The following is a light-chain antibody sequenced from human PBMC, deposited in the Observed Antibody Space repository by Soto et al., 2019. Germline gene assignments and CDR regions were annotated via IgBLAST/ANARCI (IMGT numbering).Light chain of an antibody. J-gene: IGLJ3*02. CDR3: ETWDSNTRV. CDR2: LEGSGSY. Sequence: QLVLTQSSSASASLGSSVKLTCTLRSGHSSYIIAWHQQQPGKAPRYLMKLEGSGSYNKGSGVPDRFSGSSSGDDRYLTISNLQFEDEADYYCETWDSNTRVFGGGTKVTVL. CDR1: SGHSSYI. V-gene: IGLV4-60*02.